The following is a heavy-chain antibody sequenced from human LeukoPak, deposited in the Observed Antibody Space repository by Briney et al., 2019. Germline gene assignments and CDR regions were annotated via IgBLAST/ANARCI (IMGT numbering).Heavy chain of an antibody. D-gene: IGHD6-13*01. V-gene: IGHV3-30-3*01. J-gene: IGHJ6*04. CDR1: GFTFSSYA. CDR3: AKDVSSSWYYYYGVDV. Sequence: GRSLRLSCAASGFTFSSYAMHWVRQAPGKGLEWVAVISYDGSNKYYADSVKGRFTISRDNSKNTLYLQMNSLRAEDTAVYYCAKDVSSSWYYYYGVDVWGKGTTVTVSS. CDR2: ISYDGSNK.